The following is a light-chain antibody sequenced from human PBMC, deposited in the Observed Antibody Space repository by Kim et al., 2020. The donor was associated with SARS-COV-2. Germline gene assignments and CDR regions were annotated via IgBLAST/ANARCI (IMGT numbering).Light chain of an antibody. CDR3: QQYGSSPGT. CDR1: QSINSDY. V-gene: IGKV3-20*01. J-gene: IGKJ2*01. Sequence: EIGLTQSPDTLSLSPGERATLSCRASQSINSDYVAWYQQKPGQAPRVLIYGASRRATGIADRFSGGGSGTDFTLTIMRLEPEDSAVYYCQQYGSSPGTFGQGTKLEI. CDR2: GAS.